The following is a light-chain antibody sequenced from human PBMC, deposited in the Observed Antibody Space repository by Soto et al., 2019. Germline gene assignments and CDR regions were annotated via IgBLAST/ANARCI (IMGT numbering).Light chain of an antibody. J-gene: IGKJ2*01. V-gene: IGKV3-11*01. CDR2: DAS. CDR1: QSVSSY. CDR3: QQRSNLMYN. Sequence: EIVLTQSPATLSLSPGERATLSCRASQSVSSYLAWYQQKPGQAPRLLIYDASAWATGIPARFSGSGSGTDFTLTISSLEPEDFAVYYCQQRSNLMYNFGQGTKLEIK.